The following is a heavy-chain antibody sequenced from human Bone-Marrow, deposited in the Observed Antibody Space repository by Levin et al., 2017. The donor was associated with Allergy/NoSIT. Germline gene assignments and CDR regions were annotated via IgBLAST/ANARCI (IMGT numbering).Heavy chain of an antibody. J-gene: IGHJ6*02. Sequence: ASVKVSCKTSGYTFTSYNVYWVRQATGQGLEWMGYINPNSGNTAYARKFLGRLTMTRNTSISTAYMELSSLRSDDTAVYYCARKDSNYDLRDFYFHGIDVWGEGTTVTVSS. D-gene: IGHD4-11*01. CDR2: INPNSGNT. V-gene: IGHV1-8*02. CDR3: ARKDSNYDLRDFYFHGIDV. CDR1: GYTFTSYN.